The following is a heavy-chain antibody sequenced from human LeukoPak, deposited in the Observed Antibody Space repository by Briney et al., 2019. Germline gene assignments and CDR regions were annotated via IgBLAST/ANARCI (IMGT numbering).Heavy chain of an antibody. D-gene: IGHD4-17*01. CDR2: IKQDGSEK. Sequence: PGGSLRLSCAASGFTFSSYWMSWVRQAPGKGLEWVANIKQDGSEKYYVDSVKGRFTISRDNAKNSLYLQMNSLRAEDTAVYYCARVGDYGDYNFDYWGRGTLVTVSS. V-gene: IGHV3-7*01. CDR1: GFTFSSYW. J-gene: IGHJ4*02. CDR3: ARVGDYGDYNFDY.